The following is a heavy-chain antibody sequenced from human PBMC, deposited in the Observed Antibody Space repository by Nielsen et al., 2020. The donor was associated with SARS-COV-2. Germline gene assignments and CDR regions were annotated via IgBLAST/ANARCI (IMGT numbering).Heavy chain of an antibody. J-gene: IGHJ4*02. CDR3: ASSITGRHY. Sequence: GESLKISCAASGFTFSDYYMSWIRQAPGRGLEWVSYISSSSYTNYADSVKGRFTISRDNAKNSLYLQMNSLRAEDTAVYYCASSITGRHYWGQGTLVTVSS. CDR2: ISSSSYT. D-gene: IGHD1-20*01. CDR1: GFTFSDYY. V-gene: IGHV3-11*03.